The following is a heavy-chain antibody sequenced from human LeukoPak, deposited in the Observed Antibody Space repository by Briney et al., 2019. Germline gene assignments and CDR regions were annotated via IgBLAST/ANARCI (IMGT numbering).Heavy chain of an antibody. Sequence: ASVKVSCKASGYTFTSYDINWVRQATGQGLEWMGWMNPNSGNTGYAQKFQGRVTMTRNTSISTAYMELSSLRSEDTAVYYCARPRSSSWNAFDIWGQGTMVTVSS. D-gene: IGHD6-13*01. J-gene: IGHJ3*02. CDR3: ARPRSSSWNAFDI. CDR1: GYTFTSYD. CDR2: MNPNSGNT. V-gene: IGHV1-8*01.